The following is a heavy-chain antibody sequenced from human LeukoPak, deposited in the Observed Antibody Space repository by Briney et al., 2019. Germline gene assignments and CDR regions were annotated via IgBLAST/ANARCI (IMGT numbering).Heavy chain of an antibody. CDR1: GGSISSDRYY. CDR2: MYYSGTTYYSGST. V-gene: IGHV4-39*01. Sequence: PSETLSLTCTVSGGSISSDRYYWGWIRQPPGKGLEWIGSMYYSGTTYYSGSTDYNPSLKSRVTISVDTSKNQFSLKLSSVTAADTAVYYCARQGSGWVEHIDYWGQGMLVTVSS. D-gene: IGHD6-19*01. CDR3: ARQGSGWVEHIDY. J-gene: IGHJ4*02.